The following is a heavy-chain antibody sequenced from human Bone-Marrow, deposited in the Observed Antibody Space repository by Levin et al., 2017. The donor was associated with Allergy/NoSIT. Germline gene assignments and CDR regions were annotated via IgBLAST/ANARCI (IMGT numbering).Heavy chain of an antibody. CDR2: IKSKTDGGTT. CDR1: GFTFSNAW. J-gene: IGHJ3*02. Sequence: TGGSLRLSCAASGFTFSNAWMSWVRQAPGKGLEWVGRIKSKTDGGTTDYAAPVKGRFTISRDDSKNTLYLQMNSLKTEDTAVYYCTTAGYNWNDFDAFDIWGQGTMVTVSS. CDR3: TTAGYNWNDFDAFDI. V-gene: IGHV3-15*01. D-gene: IGHD1-1*01.